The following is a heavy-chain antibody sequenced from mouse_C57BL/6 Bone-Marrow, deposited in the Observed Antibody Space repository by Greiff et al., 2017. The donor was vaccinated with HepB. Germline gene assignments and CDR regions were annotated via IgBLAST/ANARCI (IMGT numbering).Heavy chain of an antibody. CDR3: ARYSKSYFDY. CDR2: ISNGGGST. CDR1: GFTFSDYY. V-gene: IGHV5-12*01. D-gene: IGHD2-5*01. Sequence: EVQVVESGGGLVQPGGSLKLSCAASGFTFSDYYMYWVRQTPEKRLEWVAYISNGGGSTYYPDTVKGRFTISRDNAKNTLYLQMSRLKSEDTAMYYCARYSKSYFDYWGQGTTLTVSS. J-gene: IGHJ2*01.